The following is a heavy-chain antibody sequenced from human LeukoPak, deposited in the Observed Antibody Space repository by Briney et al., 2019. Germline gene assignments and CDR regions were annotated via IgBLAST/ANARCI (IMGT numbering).Heavy chain of an antibody. J-gene: IGHJ4*02. Sequence: GGSLRLSCAASGFTFSSYAMSWVRQAPGKGLEWVSAISGSGGSTYYADSVKARFTISRDNSKNMLYLQMNSLRAEDTAVYYCAKDLSVSVSSDYWGQGTLVTVSS. CDR3: AKDLSVSVSSDY. D-gene: IGHD2-15*01. CDR2: ISGSGGST. V-gene: IGHV3-23*01. CDR1: GFTFSSYA.